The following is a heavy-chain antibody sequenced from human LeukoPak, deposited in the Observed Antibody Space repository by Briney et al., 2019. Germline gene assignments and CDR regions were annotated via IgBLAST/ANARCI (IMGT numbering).Heavy chain of an antibody. J-gene: IGHJ4*02. CDR3: ARDYHPSGFDY. D-gene: IGHD2-2*01. Sequence: SETLSLTCAVSGGSIRSSNWWSWVRQPPGKGLEWIGEIYHSGSTNYNPSLKSRVTISVDKSRNQFSLKLSSVTAADAAVYYCARDYHPSGFDYWGQGTLVTVSS. V-gene: IGHV4-4*02. CDR2: IYHSGST. CDR1: GGSIRSSNW.